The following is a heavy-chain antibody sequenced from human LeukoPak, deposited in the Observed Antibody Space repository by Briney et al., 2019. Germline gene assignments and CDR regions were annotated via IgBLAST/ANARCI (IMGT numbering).Heavy chain of an antibody. V-gene: IGHV3-9*01. CDR2: ISWNSGTI. CDR3: AKDQNAIAVAFDY. D-gene: IGHD6-19*01. J-gene: IGHJ4*02. CDR1: GFTFDDYA. Sequence: GRSLRLSCAASGFTFDDYAMHWVRQAPGKGLEWVSGISWNSGTIGYADSVKGRFTISRDNAKNPLYLQMNSLRAEDTALYYCAKDQNAIAVAFDYWGQGTLVTVSS.